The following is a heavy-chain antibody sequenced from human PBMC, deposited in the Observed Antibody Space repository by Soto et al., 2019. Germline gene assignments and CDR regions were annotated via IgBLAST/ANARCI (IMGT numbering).Heavy chain of an antibody. J-gene: IGHJ1*01. CDR2: INWNSGSI. D-gene: IGHD1-26*01. CDR3: VQDDSIKWYSGDLGH. CDR1: GFTFDDYA. V-gene: IGHV3-9*01. Sequence: EVQLVESGGGLVQPGRSLRLSCAASGFTFDDYAMHWVRQVPGKGLEWVSGINWNSGSIGYGDAVKGRFAISRDNAKNSLSLQMLGLSAKDTAVYSGVQDDSIKWYSGDLGHWGQGTVVTVS.